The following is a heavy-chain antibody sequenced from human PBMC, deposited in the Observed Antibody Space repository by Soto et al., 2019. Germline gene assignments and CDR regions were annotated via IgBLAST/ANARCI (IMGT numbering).Heavy chain of an antibody. V-gene: IGHV1-8*02. Sequence: ASVKVSCKASGGTFSSYAISWVRQAPGQGLEWMGWMNPNSGNTGYAQKFQGRVTMTRNTSISTAYMELSSLRSEDTAVYYCARSNRVPAASMDVWGQGTTVTVSS. CDR2: MNPNSGNT. CDR3: ARSNRVPAASMDV. J-gene: IGHJ6*02. D-gene: IGHD2-2*01. CDR1: GGTFSSYA.